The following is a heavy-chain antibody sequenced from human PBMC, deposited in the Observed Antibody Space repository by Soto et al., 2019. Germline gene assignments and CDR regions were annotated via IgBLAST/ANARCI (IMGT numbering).Heavy chain of an antibody. CDR3: ARHGCSSTSCYDNYYYGMDV. Sequence: GESLKISCKGSGYSFTSYWIGWVRQMPGKGLEWMGIIYPGDSDTRYSPSFQGQVTISADKSISTAYLQWSSLKASDTAMYYCARHGCSSTSCYDNYYYGMDVWGQGTTVTVSS. CDR1: GYSFTSYW. V-gene: IGHV5-51*01. D-gene: IGHD2-2*01. CDR2: IYPGDSDT. J-gene: IGHJ6*02.